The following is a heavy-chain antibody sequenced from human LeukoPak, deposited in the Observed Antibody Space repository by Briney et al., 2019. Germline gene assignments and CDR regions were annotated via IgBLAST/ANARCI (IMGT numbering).Heavy chain of an antibody. D-gene: IGHD2-2*01. V-gene: IGHV3-23*01. CDR1: GFPFSNYA. J-gene: IGHJ4*02. CDR3: VTLSCASTSCRTQF. CDR2: ISGGGEDT. Sequence: PGGSLRLSCGASGFPFSNYALCWVRQTPERGLEWVSSISGGGEDTYYVDSVKGRFTISRDNSKNTLLLQMNSLTVADTAMYYCVTLSCASTSCRTQFWGQGTLVSVSS.